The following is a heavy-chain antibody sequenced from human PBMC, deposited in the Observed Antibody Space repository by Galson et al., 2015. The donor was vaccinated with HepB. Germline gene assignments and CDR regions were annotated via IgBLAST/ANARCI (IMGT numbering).Heavy chain of an antibody. CDR2: VSGNNGKT. CDR3: AASPHFYSFIWDRDY. V-gene: IGHV1-18*04. D-gene: IGHD3-3*02. Sequence: SVKVSCKASDYTFTSYDISWVRQAPGQGLEWMGWVSGNNGKTNYAQKFQGRVTITADKSTTTAYMELSGLRSEDTAVYFCAASPHFYSFIWDRDYWGQGTLVTVSS. CDR1: DYTFTSYD. J-gene: IGHJ4*02.